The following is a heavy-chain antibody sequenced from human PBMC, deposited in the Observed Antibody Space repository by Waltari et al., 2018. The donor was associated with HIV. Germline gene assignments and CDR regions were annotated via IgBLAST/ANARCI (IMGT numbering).Heavy chain of an antibody. CDR2: IRDSGDTT. V-gene: IGHV3-23*01. J-gene: IGHJ4*02. CDR1: GFTFSNFA. Sequence: EVQLLESGGGLVQPGGSLRLSCAASGFTFSNFAMSWVRQAPGKGLEWVSGIRDSGDTTYYADSVQGRFTISRDNSKNTLYLQMNSLRAEDTAVYYCAKDVYCTGGYCYFGALDCWGQGTLVTVSS. CDR3: AKDVYCTGGYCYFGALDC. D-gene: IGHD2-8*02.